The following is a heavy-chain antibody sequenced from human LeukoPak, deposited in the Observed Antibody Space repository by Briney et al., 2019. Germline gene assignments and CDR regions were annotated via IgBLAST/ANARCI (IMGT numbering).Heavy chain of an antibody. CDR2: ISGGGTST. V-gene: IGHV3-23*01. CDR1: GFSFSSYA. J-gene: IGHJ4*02. CDR3: AKDRGRG. Sequence: GGSLRLSCAASGFSFSSYAMSWVRQAPGKGLEWVSAISGGGTSTYYADSVKGRLTISRDNSKNTMYLQMDSLRVEDTAFYYCAKDRGRGWGQGTLVTVSS. D-gene: IGHD3-10*01.